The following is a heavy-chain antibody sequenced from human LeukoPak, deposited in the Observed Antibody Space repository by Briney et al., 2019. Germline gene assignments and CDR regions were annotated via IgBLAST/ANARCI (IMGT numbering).Heavy chain of an antibody. V-gene: IGHV1-69*04. CDR1: GDTLTSYA. J-gene: IGHJ5*02. CDR3: ARGGYQYDSSGYHFAHVDL. D-gene: IGHD3-22*01. Sequence: SVKVSCKASGDTLTSYAITWVRHGPGQGLEWMGRIIPIHGIATYAQKFQGRVSITADKSTRKSYMELGSLRFEDTAMYYCARGGYQYDSSGYHFAHVDLWGQGTLVTVSS. CDR2: IIPIHGIA.